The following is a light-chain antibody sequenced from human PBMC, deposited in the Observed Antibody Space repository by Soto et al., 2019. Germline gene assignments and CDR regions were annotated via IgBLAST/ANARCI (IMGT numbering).Light chain of an antibody. J-gene: IGKJ1*01. CDR3: QQYYDTPST. Sequence: DIVMTQSPDSLAVSLGERATINCKSSQSVLYSSNNNNYIAWYQQKPGQPPKLIIYWASTRESGVPDRFSGSGSGTDFTLTISSLQAEDVAIYYCQQYYDTPSTFGQGTQVDNK. V-gene: IGKV4-1*01. CDR1: QSVLYSSNNNNY. CDR2: WAS.